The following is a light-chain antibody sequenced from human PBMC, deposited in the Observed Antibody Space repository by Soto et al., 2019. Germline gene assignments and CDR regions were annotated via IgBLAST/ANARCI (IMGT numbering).Light chain of an antibody. CDR1: QSVTSSY. J-gene: IGKJ3*01. CDR3: QQHGSSPFT. Sequence: EVVLTQSPGTLSLSPGERATLSCRASQSVTSSYLAWYQQKPGQAPRLLIYGASTRATGIPDRFSASGSGTDFTLTISRLEPEDFAVYYCQQHGSSPFTFGPGTKSGYQT. CDR2: GAS. V-gene: IGKV3-20*01.